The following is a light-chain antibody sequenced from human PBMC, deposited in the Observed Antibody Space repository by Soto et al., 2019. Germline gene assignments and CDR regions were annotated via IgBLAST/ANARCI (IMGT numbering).Light chain of an antibody. J-gene: IGLJ3*02. CDR2: EVS. CDR1: SSDVGNYKY. CDR3: SSYAGSNLWV. V-gene: IGLV2-8*01. Sequence: QSALTQSPSASGSPGQSVTISCTGTSSDVGNYKYVSWYQQHPGKAPKLMIYEVSKRPSGVPDRFSGSRSGNTASLTVSGLQVEDEAHYYCSSYAGSNLWVFGGGTKLTVL.